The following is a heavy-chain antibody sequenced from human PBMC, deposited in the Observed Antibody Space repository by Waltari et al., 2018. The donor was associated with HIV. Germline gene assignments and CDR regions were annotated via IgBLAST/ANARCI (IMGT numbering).Heavy chain of an antibody. V-gene: IGHV4-34*01. CDR1: AGSVSGYY. Sequence: QVQLQQWGAGLLKPSETLSLTCAVYAGSVSGYYWSWIRRPPGKGLEWIGEINHSGSTNYCPSLKSRVTISLDTSNNQFSLKLNSVTAADTAVYYCARALNDYGDLDSWGQGTLVTVSS. J-gene: IGHJ4*02. D-gene: IGHD4-17*01. CDR2: INHSGST. CDR3: ARALNDYGDLDS.